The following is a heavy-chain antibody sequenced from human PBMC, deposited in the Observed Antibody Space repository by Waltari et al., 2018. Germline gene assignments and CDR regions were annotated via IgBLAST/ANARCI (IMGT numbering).Heavy chain of an antibody. CDR3: AREPSPTQLYYYGMDV. Sequence: QVQLVESGGGVVQPGRSLRLSCAASSFTFSNYAMHWVRQAPGKGLEWVAVISYDGSNQYYADSVKGRFTISRDNSKNTLYLQMNSLRPEDTAVYYCAREPSPTQLYYYGMDVWGQGTTVTVSS. D-gene: IGHD1-1*01. CDR2: ISYDGSNQ. J-gene: IGHJ6*02. CDR1: SFTFSNYA. V-gene: IGHV3-30*01.